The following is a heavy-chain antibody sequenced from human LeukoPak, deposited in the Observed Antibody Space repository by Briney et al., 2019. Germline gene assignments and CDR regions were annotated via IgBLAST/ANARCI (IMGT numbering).Heavy chain of an antibody. CDR3: ARGGYVKINWFDP. CDR1: GGSISSYY. Sequence: SETLSLTCTVSGGSISSYYWSWIRQPPGKGLEWIGYIYYSGSTNYNPSLKSRVTISVDTSKNQFSLKLDSVTAADTAVYYCARGGYVKINWFDPWGQETQVTVSS. J-gene: IGHJ5*02. CDR2: IYYSGST. D-gene: IGHD5-12*01. V-gene: IGHV4-59*01.